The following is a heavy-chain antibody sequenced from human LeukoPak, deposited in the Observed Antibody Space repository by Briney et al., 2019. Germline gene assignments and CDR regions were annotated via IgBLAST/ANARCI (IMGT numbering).Heavy chain of an antibody. CDR3: ARALVRGDYYYGMDV. CDR1: GFTFSNYA. CDR2: ISYDGSNK. J-gene: IGHJ6*02. V-gene: IGHV3-30*04. Sequence: GGSLRLSCAASGFTFSNYAIHWVRQAPGKGLEWVAVISYDGSNKYYADSVKGRFTISRDNSKNTLYLQMNSLRAEDTAVYYCARALVRGDYYYGMDVWGQGTTVTVSS. D-gene: IGHD3-10*01.